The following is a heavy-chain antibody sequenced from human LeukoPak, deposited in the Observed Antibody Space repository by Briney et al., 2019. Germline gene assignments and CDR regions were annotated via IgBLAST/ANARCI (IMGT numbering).Heavy chain of an antibody. CDR2: IYYSGST. CDR1: GGSISSYY. D-gene: IGHD1-26*01. CDR3: ARDMGEWDAFDI. Sequence: PSETLSLTCTVSGGSISSYYWSWIRQPPGKGLEWIGYIYYSGSTNYNPSLKSRVTTSVDTSKNQFSLKLSSVTAADTAVYYCARDMGEWDAFDIWGQGTMVTVSS. J-gene: IGHJ3*02. V-gene: IGHV4-59*01.